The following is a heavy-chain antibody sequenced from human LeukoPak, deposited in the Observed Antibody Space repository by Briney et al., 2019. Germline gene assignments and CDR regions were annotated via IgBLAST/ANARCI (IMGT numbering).Heavy chain of an antibody. V-gene: IGHV4-39*07. CDR1: GGSISSSSYY. CDR3: ARAPYGSGSYYKEHYFDY. Sequence: SETLSLTCTVSGGSISSSSYYRGWIRQPPGKGLEWIGSIYYSGSTYYNPSLKSRVTISVDTSKNQFSLKLSSVTAADTAVYYCARAPYGSGSYYKEHYFDYWGQGTLVTVSS. J-gene: IGHJ4*02. CDR2: IYYSGST. D-gene: IGHD3-10*01.